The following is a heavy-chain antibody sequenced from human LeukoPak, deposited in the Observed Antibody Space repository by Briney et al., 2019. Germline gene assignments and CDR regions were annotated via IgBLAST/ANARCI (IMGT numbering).Heavy chain of an antibody. V-gene: IGHV1-46*01. CDR1: GYPFTAYY. CDR3: ARNAAGNYRLPARFPALDDAFDI. D-gene: IGHD1-7*01. Sequence: ASVKVSCKASGYPFTAYYIHWVRQAPGQGLEWMGIINPSGGSATYAQKFQGRVTMTRDTSTSTVYMELSSLGSEDTAVYYCARNAAGNYRLPARFPALDDAFDIWGQGTEVTVSS. J-gene: IGHJ3*02. CDR2: INPSGGSA.